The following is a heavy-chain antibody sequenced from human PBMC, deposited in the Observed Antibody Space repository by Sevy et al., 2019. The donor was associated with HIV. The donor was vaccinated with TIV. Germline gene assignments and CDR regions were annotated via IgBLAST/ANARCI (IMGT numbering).Heavy chain of an antibody. V-gene: IGHV3-23*01. J-gene: IGHJ3*01. CDR2: LSGIGSST. CDR3: AKALNPALESMIEVIFRSLKGFDV. CDR1: GFTFNTHA. Sequence: GGSLRLACAASGFTFNTHAMNWVRLAPGKGLEWVSVLSGIGSSTDYADSVKGWFTISRDNSKNTLYLQMNSLRADDTAVYYCAKALNPALESMIEVIFRSLKGFDVWGQGTMVTVSS. D-gene: IGHD3-22*01.